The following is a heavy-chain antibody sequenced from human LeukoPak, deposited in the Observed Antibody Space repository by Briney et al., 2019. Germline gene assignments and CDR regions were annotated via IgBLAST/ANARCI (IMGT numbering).Heavy chain of an antibody. CDR1: GYTFTSYG. V-gene: IGHV1-18*01. J-gene: IGHJ6*03. Sequence: ASVKVSCKASGYTFTSYGISWVRQAPGQGLEWMGWISAYNGNTNYAQKLQGRVTMTTDTSTSTAYMELRSLRSDDTAVYYCARDLPRLVLRYFDWLSPSPDYMDVWGKGTTVTISS. CDR2: ISAYNGNT. CDR3: ARDLPRLVLRYFDWLSPSPDYMDV. D-gene: IGHD3-9*01.